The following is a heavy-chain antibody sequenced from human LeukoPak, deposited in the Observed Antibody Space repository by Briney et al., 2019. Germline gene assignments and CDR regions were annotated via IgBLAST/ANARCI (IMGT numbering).Heavy chain of an antibody. CDR3: ARESYTGYDLDAFDI. CDR1: GDSVCNNSAA. V-gene: IGHV6-1*01. J-gene: IGHJ3*02. D-gene: IGHD5-12*01. Sequence: SQTLSLTCAISGDSVCNNSAAWNWIRQSPSRGLEWLGRTYYRSKWYNDYAVSVKSRITINPHTSKNQFSLQLNSVTPEDTAVYYCARESYTGYDLDAFDIWGQGTMVTVSS. CDR2: TYYRSKWYN.